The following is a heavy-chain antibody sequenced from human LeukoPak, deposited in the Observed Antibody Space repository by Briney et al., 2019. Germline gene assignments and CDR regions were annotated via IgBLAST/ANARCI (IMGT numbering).Heavy chain of an antibody. Sequence: ASVKVSCKASGYTFTSYGISWVRQAPGQGLEWMGWISAYNGNINYAQKLQGRVTMTTDTSTSTAYMELRSLRSDDTAVYYCARVAARLDFYYYYYMDVWGKGTTVTVSS. D-gene: IGHD6-6*01. V-gene: IGHV1-18*01. CDR3: ARVAARLDFYYYYYMDV. CDR1: GYTFTSYG. CDR2: ISAYNGNI. J-gene: IGHJ6*03.